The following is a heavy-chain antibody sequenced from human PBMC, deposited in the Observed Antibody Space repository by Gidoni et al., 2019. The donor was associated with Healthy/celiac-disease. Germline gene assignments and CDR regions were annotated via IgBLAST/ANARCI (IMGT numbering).Heavy chain of an antibody. Sequence: QLQLQESGPGLVKPSETLSLTCTVSGGSISSSSYYWGWIRQPPGKGLEWIGSIYYSGSTYYNPSLKSRVTISVDTSKNQFSLKLSSVTAADTAVYYCARLRIAVSHNWFDPWGQGTLVTVSS. CDR1: GGSISSSSYY. CDR3: ARLRIAVSHNWFDP. D-gene: IGHD6-19*01. V-gene: IGHV4-39*01. J-gene: IGHJ5*02. CDR2: IYYSGST.